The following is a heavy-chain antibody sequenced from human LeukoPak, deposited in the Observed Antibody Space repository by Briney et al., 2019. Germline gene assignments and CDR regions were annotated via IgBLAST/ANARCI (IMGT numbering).Heavy chain of an antibody. J-gene: IGHJ4*02. Sequence: GGSLRLSCAASGFSFNRYSMNWVRQAPGKGLEWVSSISSSSSYIYYSDSVKGRFTISRDNAKNSLYLQMNSLRAEDTAVYYCARGHTAYGSGYFHYRFDYWGQGTLVTVSS. D-gene: IGHD3-22*01. CDR3: ARGHTAYGSGYFHYRFDY. CDR1: GFSFNRYS. V-gene: IGHV3-21*01. CDR2: ISSSSSYI.